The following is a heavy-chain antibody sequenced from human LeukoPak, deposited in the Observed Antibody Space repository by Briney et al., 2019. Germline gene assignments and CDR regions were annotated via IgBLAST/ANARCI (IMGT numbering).Heavy chain of an antibody. V-gene: IGHV4-59*08. CDR2: MYYSGNT. CDR3: ARLRTTSHDAFDI. Sequence: ASETLSLTCTGSGVSISSYYWSWLRQPPGKGLEWIGYMYYSGNTNYNRSLKSRVTISADTSKNQFSLKLSSVTAADTAVYYCARLRTTSHDAFDIWGQGTMVTVSS. CDR1: GVSISSYY. D-gene: IGHD2-2*01. J-gene: IGHJ3*02.